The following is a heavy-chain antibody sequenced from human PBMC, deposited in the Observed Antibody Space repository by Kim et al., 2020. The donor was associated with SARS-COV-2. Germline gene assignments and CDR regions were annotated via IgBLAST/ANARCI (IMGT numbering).Heavy chain of an antibody. CDR3: ARDRVHEWGWEMATAY. D-gene: IGHD5-18*01. J-gene: IGHJ4*02. Sequence: SVKGRFTISRDNAKNSLYLQMNSLRAEDTAVYYCARDRVHEWGWEMATAYWGQGTLVTVSS. V-gene: IGHV3-21*01.